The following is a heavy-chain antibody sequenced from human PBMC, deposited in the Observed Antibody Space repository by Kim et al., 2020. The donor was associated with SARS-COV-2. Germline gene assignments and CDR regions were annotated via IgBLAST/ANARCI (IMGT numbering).Heavy chain of an antibody. Sequence: DGSDKYYVDAVKGRFTISRDNDKNSLYLQMNSLRADDTAVYYCARGGKIYWGQGTLVTVSS. V-gene: IGHV3-7*03. CDR3: ARGGKIY. D-gene: IGHD1-26*01. CDR2: DGSDK. J-gene: IGHJ4*02.